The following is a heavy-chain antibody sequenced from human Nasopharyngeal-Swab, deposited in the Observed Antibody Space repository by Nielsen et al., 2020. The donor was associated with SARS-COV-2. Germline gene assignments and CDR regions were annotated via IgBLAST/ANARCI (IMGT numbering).Heavy chain of an antibody. Sequence: WVRQAPGQGPEWMGIINPSGGSTSYAQKFQGRVTMTRDTSTSTVYMELSSLRSEDTAVYYCARGAGATMAGNFDYWGQGTLVTVSS. J-gene: IGHJ4*02. CDR2: INPSGGST. CDR3: ARGAGATMAGNFDY. D-gene: IGHD5-12*01. V-gene: IGHV1-46*01.